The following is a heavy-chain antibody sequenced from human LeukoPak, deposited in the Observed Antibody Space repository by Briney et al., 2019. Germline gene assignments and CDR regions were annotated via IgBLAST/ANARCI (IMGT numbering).Heavy chain of an antibody. CDR3: ARGTSSRDGYNYPDY. CDR2: IYYSGST. J-gene: IGHJ4*02. D-gene: IGHD5-24*01. V-gene: IGHV4-59*01. Sequence: SETLSLTCTVSGGSISSYYWSWIRQPPGKGLEWIGYIYYSGSTNYNPSLKSRVTISVDTSKNQFSLKLSSVTAADTAVYYCARGTSSRDGYNYPDYWGQGTLVTVSS. CDR1: GGSISSYY.